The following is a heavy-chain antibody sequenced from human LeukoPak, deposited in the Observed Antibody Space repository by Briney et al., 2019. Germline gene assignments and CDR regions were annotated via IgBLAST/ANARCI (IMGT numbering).Heavy chain of an antibody. CDR2: VYYSGVT. CDR1: GGSTGSDY. Sequence: IPSETLSLTCTVSGGSTGSDYWSWIRQPPGKGLEWIAYVYYSGVTSYNPSLKSRVAISIDTSKNQFSLNLSSVTAADTAVYYCARLSLHCSGGSCYRGAFDSWGQGTLVTVSS. V-gene: IGHV4-59*08. D-gene: IGHD2-15*01. J-gene: IGHJ4*02. CDR3: ARLSLHCSGGSCYRGAFDS.